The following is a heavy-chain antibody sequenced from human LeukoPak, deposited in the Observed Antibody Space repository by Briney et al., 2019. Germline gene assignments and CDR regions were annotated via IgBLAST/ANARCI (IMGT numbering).Heavy chain of an antibody. J-gene: IGHJ2*01. CDR2: INQSGIS. Sequence: SEPLSLTCAVYGGSLSNYYWSWIRQAPGKGLEWIGEINQSGISNYNPSLKSRVTISRDTSKNQFSLKLSSVTAADTAVYYCARFYLGSYFDLWGRGTLVTVSS. CDR1: GGSLSNYY. V-gene: IGHV4-34*01. D-gene: IGHD3-10*01. CDR3: ARFYLGSYFDL.